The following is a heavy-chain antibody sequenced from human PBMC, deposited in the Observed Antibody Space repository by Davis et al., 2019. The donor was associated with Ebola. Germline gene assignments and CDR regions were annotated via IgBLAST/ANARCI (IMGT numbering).Heavy chain of an antibody. CDR2: IWYDGSNK. CDR3: ARSYSSGWLGDY. V-gene: IGHV3-33*01. J-gene: IGHJ4*02. CDR1: GFTFSSYG. D-gene: IGHD6-19*01. Sequence: PGGSLRLSCAASGFTFSSYGMHWVRQAPGKGLEWVAVIWYDGSNKYYADSVKGRFTISRDNSKNTLYLQMNSLRAEDTAVYYCARSYSSGWLGDYWGQGTLVTVSS.